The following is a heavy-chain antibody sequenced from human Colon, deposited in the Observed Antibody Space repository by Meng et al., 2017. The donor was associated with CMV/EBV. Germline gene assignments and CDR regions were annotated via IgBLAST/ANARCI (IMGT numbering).Heavy chain of an antibody. CDR2: IYWDDDK. CDR1: GFSLSTSGVG. CDR3: AHKSTYSSFFDY. D-gene: IGHD6-19*01. V-gene: IGHV2-5*02. Sequence: FSGFSLSTSGVGVGWLRQPPGKALEWLALIYWDDDKRYSPSLKSRLTITKDTSKNQVVLTMTNMDPVDTATYYCAHKSTYSSFFDYWGQGTLVTVSS. J-gene: IGHJ4*02.